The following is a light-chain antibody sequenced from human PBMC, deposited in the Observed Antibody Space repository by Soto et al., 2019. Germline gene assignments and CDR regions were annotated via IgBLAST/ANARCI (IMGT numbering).Light chain of an antibody. CDR2: GAS. Sequence: EILITQSPATLSVSPGERATLSCRASQSVSSDLAWYEQKPGQAPRLLIYGASTTATGIPARLSGSGSGTDFTLTIRSLEPEDFAVYYCQQRSNWLTFGGGTKVDIK. CDR1: QSVSSD. CDR3: QQRSNWLT. V-gene: IGKV3-11*01. J-gene: IGKJ4*01.